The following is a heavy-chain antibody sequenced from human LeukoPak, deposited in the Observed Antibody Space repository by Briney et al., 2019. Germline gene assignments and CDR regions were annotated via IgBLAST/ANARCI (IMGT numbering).Heavy chain of an antibody. CDR3: ARGGYCSGGSCYRVKYFQH. V-gene: IGHV4-59*12. J-gene: IGHJ1*01. D-gene: IGHD2-15*01. CDR1: GGSISSYY. CDR2: IYYSGST. Sequence: SETLSLTCTVSGGSISSYYWSWIRQPPGKGLEWIGYIYYSGSTNYNPSLKSRVTISVDTSKNQFSLKLSSVTAADTAVYYCARGGYCSGGSCYRVKYFQHWGQGTLVTVSS.